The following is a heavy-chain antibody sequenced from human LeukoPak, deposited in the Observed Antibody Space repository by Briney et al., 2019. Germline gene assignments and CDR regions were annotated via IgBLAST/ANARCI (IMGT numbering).Heavy chain of an antibody. Sequence: GGSLRLSCAASGFTLSTYTMNWVRQAPGKGLQWFSYISSSSTTIYYADSVKGRFTTSRDNAKNSLYLQMNSLRDEDTAVYYCAREYSSSSGRAFDIWGQGTMVTVSS. CDR2: ISSSSTTI. CDR3: AREYSSSSGRAFDI. J-gene: IGHJ3*02. D-gene: IGHD6-6*01. V-gene: IGHV3-48*02. CDR1: GFTLSTYT.